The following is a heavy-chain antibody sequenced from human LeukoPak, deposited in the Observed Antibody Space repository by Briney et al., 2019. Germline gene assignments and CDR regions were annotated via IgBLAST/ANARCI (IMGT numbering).Heavy chain of an antibody. Sequence: ASVKVSCKASGYTFTSYYMHWVRRAPGQGLEWMGIINPSGGSTSYAQKFQGRVTMTRDTSTSTVYMELSSLRSEDTAVYYCAREDGSGGFDYWGQGTLVTVSS. CDR3: AREDGSGGFDY. CDR1: GYTFTSYY. J-gene: IGHJ4*02. D-gene: IGHD3-10*01. CDR2: INPSGGST. V-gene: IGHV1-46*01.